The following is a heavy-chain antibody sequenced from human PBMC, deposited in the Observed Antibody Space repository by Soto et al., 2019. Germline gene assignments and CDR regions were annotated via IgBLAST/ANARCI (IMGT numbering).Heavy chain of an antibody. CDR2: IYYSGST. CDR3: ARARREMATIPGAFDY. J-gene: IGHJ4*02. CDR1: GGSISSYY. D-gene: IGHD5-12*01. Sequence: QVQLQESGPGLVKPSETLSLTCTVSGGSISSYYWSWIRQPPGRGLDWIGYIYYSGSTNYNPSLNGRITLSVDTSKNQFSLKLRSVPAANTAVYYCARARREMATIPGAFDYWGQGTLVTVSS. V-gene: IGHV4-59*01.